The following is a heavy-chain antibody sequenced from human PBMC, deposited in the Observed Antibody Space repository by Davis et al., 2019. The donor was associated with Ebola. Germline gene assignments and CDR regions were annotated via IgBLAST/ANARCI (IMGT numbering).Heavy chain of an antibody. J-gene: IGHJ4*02. CDR1: GFTFSSYG. D-gene: IGHD6-19*01. Sequence: GESLKISCAASGFTFSSYGMHWVRQAPGKGLEWVAIIRYDGSNKYYTDSVKGRFTISRDNSKNTLYLQMNSLRDEDTAVYYCAIANRGPVADTGDYWGQGTLVTVSS. V-gene: IGHV3-30*02. CDR2: IRYDGSNK. CDR3: AIANRGPVADTGDY.